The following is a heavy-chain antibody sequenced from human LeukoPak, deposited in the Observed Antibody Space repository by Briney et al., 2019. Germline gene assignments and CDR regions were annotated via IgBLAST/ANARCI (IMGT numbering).Heavy chain of an antibody. Sequence: GESLKISCAASGFTFSSYAMSWVRQAPGKGLEWVSAISGSGGSTYYADSVKGRFTISRDNSKNPLYLQMNSLRAEDTAVYYCAKDSDFWSGYWVGNWFDPWGQGTLVTVSS. D-gene: IGHD3-3*01. V-gene: IGHV3-23*01. CDR1: GFTFSSYA. J-gene: IGHJ5*02. CDR3: AKDSDFWSGYWVGNWFDP. CDR2: ISGSGGST.